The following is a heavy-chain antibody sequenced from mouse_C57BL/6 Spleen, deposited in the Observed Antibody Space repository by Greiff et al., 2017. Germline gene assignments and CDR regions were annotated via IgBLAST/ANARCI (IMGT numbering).Heavy chain of an antibody. Sequence: QVQLQQPGAELVKPGASVKLSCKASGYTFTSYWMHWVKQRPGQGLEWIGMIHPNSGSTNYNEKFKSKATLTVDKSSSTAYMQLSSLTSEDAAVYYCARGGGNFYWYFDVWGTGTTVTVSS. D-gene: IGHD2-1*01. J-gene: IGHJ1*03. CDR1: GYTFTSYW. V-gene: IGHV1-64*01. CDR2: IHPNSGST. CDR3: ARGGGNFYWYFDV.